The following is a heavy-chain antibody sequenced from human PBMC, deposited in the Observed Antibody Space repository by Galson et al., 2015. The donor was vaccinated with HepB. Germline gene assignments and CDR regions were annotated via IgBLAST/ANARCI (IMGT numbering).Heavy chain of an antibody. CDR2: IYPGDSDT. J-gene: IGHJ5*02. D-gene: IGHD5-18*01. V-gene: IGHV5-51*01. Sequence: QSGAEVTKPGESLKISCKGSGYSFTSYWIGWVRQMPGKGLEWMGIIYPGDSDTRYSPSFQGQVTISADKSISTAYLQWSSLKVSDTAMYYCARHGRDTAMVSWGHNWFDPWGQGALVTVSS. CDR3: ARHGRDTAMVSWGHNWFDP. CDR1: GYSFTSYW.